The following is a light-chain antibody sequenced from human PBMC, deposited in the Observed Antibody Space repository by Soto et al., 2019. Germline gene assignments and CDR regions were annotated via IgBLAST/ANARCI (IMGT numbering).Light chain of an antibody. J-gene: IGKJ4*01. Sequence: DIVLTQSPATLSLSPGERATLSCRASQGVSSSLAWYQQKPGQTPRLLIYDASNRATGIPARFNGSGSGTDFTLTVSSLEPEDFAVYYCHQRSNWPLTFGGGTKVEIK. CDR3: HQRSNWPLT. CDR1: QGVSSS. CDR2: DAS. V-gene: IGKV3-11*01.